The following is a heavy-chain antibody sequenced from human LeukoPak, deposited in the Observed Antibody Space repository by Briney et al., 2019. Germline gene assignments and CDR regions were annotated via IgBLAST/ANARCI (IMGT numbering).Heavy chain of an antibody. CDR3: ARGPTRYYFDC. V-gene: IGHV4-4*07. J-gene: IGHJ4*02. D-gene: IGHD4-17*01. Sequence: SETLSLTCTVSGGSISSYYWSWIRQPAGKGLEWIGRIHISGNTNYNPSLKSRLTMSVDTSKNQFSLGLSSVTAADTAVYYCARGPTRYYFDCWGQGTLVTVSS. CDR2: IHISGNT. CDR1: GGSISSYY.